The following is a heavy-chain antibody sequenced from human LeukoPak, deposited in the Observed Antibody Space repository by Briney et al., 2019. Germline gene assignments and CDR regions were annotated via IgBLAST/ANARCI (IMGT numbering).Heavy chain of an antibody. J-gene: IGHJ5*02. V-gene: IGHV4-4*07. D-gene: IGHD5-18*01. CDR3: AGDTTPDWLWGGNWFDA. CDR2: IYTSGST. CDR1: GGSISSYY. Sequence: SETLSLTCTVSGGSISSYYWSWIRQPAGKGLEWIGRIYTSGSTNYNPSLKSRVIMSVDTSKNQFSLKLSSVTAADTAVYYCAGDTTPDWLWGGNWFDAWGQGTLVTVSS.